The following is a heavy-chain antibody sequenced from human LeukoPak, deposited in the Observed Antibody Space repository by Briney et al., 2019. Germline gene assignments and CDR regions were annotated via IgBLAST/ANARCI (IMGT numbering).Heavy chain of an antibody. V-gene: IGHV3-11*04. CDR1: GFTFSDYH. CDR2: ISSRGITM. CDR3: ARGNYESLTGFHGYYFDY. D-gene: IGHD3-9*01. J-gene: IGHJ4*02. Sequence: PGGSPRLSCTASGFTFSDYHMSWIRQAPGKGLEWISYISSRGITMYYADSVKGRFTISRDNAKKSLFLQMNSLRAEDTAVYYCARGNYESLTGFHGYYFDYWGQGTLVTVS.